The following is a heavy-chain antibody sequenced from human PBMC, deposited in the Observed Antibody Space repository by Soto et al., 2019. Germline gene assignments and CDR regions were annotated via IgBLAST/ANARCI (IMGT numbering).Heavy chain of an antibody. Sequence: ASVKVSCKASGYTFTSYGISWVRQAPGQGLEWMGWISAYNGNTNYAQKLQGRVTMTTDTSTSTAYMELRSLRSDDTAVYYCARGKRGSGYYYLVGWFDPWGQGTLVTVSS. D-gene: IGHD3-22*01. CDR3: ARGKRGSGYYYLVGWFDP. V-gene: IGHV1-18*04. CDR1: GYTFTSYG. CDR2: ISAYNGNT. J-gene: IGHJ5*02.